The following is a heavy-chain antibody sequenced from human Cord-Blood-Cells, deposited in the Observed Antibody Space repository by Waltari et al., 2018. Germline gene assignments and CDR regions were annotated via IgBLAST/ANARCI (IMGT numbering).Heavy chain of an antibody. CDR3: ARDQVYYGSGSYYDY. V-gene: IGHV1-2*02. D-gene: IGHD3-10*01. J-gene: IGHJ4*02. CDR1: GYTFTGYY. CDR2: INPNSGGT. Sequence: QAQLVQSGAEVKKPGASVKVSCKASGYTFTGYYMHWVRQAPGQGLEWMGWINPNSGGTNYAQKFQGRVTMTRDTSISTAYMELSRLRSDDTAVYYCARDQVYYGSGSYYDYWGQGTLVTVSS.